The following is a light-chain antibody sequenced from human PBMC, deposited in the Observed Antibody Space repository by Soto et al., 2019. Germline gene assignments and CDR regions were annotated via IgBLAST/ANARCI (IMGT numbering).Light chain of an antibody. CDR3: QQYNSYPWT. CDR2: KAS. V-gene: IGKV1-5*03. Sequence: QRTQSDFPLSASVGTRSTTTGQASQSISSWLAWYQQKPGKAPKLLIYKASSLESGVPSRFSGSGSGTEFTLTISSLQPDDFATYYCQQYNSYPWTFGQGTKVDIK. CDR1: QSISSW. J-gene: IGKJ1*01.